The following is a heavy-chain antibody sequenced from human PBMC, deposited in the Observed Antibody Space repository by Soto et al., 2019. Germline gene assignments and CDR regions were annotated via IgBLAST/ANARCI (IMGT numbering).Heavy chain of an antibody. CDR2: ISKSSSLI. D-gene: IGHD2-21*02. Sequence: EVQLVQSGGGLVKPGGSLRLSCVGSGFIFSSFKMTWVRQAPGMGLQYLASISKSSSLIYYADAVRCRFIISRDNSKDSVFLQMYSLRAEDTAMDYCVRGDDRVDWGQGTLVTVSS. V-gene: IGHV3-21*01. CDR1: GFIFSSFK. J-gene: IGHJ4*02. CDR3: VRGDDRVD.